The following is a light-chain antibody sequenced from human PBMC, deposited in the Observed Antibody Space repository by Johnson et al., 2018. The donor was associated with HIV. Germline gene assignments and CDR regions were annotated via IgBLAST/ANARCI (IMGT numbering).Light chain of an antibody. Sequence: QSVLTQPPSVSAAPGQKVTISCSGSSSNIGNNYVSWYQQLPGTAPKLLIYDNNQRPSGIPDRFSGSKSGTSATLDITGLQTGDEADYYCGTWDSSLSAGIFGTGTKVTVL. V-gene: IGLV1-51*01. CDR2: DNN. J-gene: IGLJ1*01. CDR1: SSNIGNNY. CDR3: GTWDSSLSAGI.